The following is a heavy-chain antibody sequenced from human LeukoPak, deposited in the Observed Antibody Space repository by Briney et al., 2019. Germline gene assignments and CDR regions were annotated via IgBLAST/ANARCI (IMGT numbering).Heavy chain of an antibody. J-gene: IGHJ6*02. CDR2: ISSSGSTI. V-gene: IGHV3-48*03. CDR3: ARDREWLVPGTYGMDV. CDR1: GFTFSSYE. D-gene: IGHD6-19*01. Sequence: GGSLRLSCAASGFTFSSYEVNWVRQAPGKGLEWVSYISSSGSTIYYADSVKGRFTISRDNAKNSLYLQMNSLRAEDTAVYYCARDREWLVPGTYGMDVWGQGTTVTVSS.